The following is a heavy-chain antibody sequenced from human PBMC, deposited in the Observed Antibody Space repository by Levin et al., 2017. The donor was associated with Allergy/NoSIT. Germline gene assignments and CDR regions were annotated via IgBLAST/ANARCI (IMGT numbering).Heavy chain of an antibody. Sequence: GGSLRLSCAASGFTVSSNYMSWVRQAPGKGLEWVSVIYSGGSTYYADSVKGRFTISRDNSKNTLYLQMNSLRAEDTAVYYCARGGLGIQLWLRLNYYDYMDVWGKGTTVTVSS. CDR2: IYSGGST. CDR3: ARGGLGIQLWLRLNYYDYMDV. V-gene: IGHV3-53*01. J-gene: IGHJ6*03. D-gene: IGHD5-18*01. CDR1: GFTVSSNY.